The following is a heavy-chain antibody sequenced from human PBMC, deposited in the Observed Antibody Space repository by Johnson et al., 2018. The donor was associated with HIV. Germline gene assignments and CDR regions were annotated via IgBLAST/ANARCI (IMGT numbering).Heavy chain of an antibody. J-gene: IGHJ3*02. CDR1: GFTVNGNY. Sequence: VQLVESGGGLVQPGGSLRLSCAVSGFTVNGNYMSWVRQAPGKGLEWVSVIYSGDTTYYADSVTGRLTISRANSKNTLYLQMNSLRAEDTAVYYCARERSSGNSGAGALDIWGQGTMVTVSS. CDR2: IYSGDTT. CDR3: ARERSSGNSGAGALDI. V-gene: IGHV3-66*01. D-gene: IGHD4-23*01.